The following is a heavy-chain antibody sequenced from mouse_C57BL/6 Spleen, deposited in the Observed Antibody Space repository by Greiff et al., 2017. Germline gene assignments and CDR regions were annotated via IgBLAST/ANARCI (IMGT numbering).Heavy chain of an antibody. CDR3: AREGSLFAY. V-gene: IGHV1-64*01. J-gene: IGHJ3*01. CDR1: GYTFTSYW. CDR2: IHPNSGST. Sequence: QVQLQQPGAELVKPGASVKLSCKASGYTFTSYWMHWVKQRPGQGLEWIGMIHPNSGSTNYNEKFKSKATLTADKSSSTAYMELRSLTSEDSAVYFCAREGSLFAYWGQGTLVTVSA.